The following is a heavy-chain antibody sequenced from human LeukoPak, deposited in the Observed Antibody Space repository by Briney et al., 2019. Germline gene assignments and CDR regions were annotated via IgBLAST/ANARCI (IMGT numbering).Heavy chain of an antibody. J-gene: IGHJ2*01. D-gene: IGHD6-6*01. V-gene: IGHV1-2*02. CDR1: GYTFTGYY. Sequence: ASVKVSCKASGYTFTGYYMHWVRQAPGQGLEWVGWINPNSGCTNYAQKFQGRVTMTRDTSISTAYMELSRLRSDDTAVYYCARSPDLARPGYFDLWGRGTLVTVSS. CDR3: ARSPDLARPGYFDL. CDR2: INPNSGCT.